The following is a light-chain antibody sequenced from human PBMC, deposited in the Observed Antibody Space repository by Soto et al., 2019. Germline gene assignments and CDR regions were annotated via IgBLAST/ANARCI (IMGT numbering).Light chain of an antibody. V-gene: IGKV3-11*01. CDR1: QSVSSY. CDR3: QQRSDWPRT. CDR2: DAS. J-gene: IGKJ1*01. Sequence: DIVLTQSPATLSLSPGERATLSCRASQSVSSYLAWYQQKPGQAPRLLIYDASNRATGIPARFSGSGSGTDFTLSISSLEPEDFAVYYCQQRSDWPRTFGQGTK.